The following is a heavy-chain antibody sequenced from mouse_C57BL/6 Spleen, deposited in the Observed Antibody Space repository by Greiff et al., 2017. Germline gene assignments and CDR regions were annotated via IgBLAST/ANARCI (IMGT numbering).Heavy chain of an antibody. CDR2: INPGSGGT. D-gene: IGHD2-1*01. Sequence: QVQLQQSGAELVRPGTSVKVSCKASGYAFTNYLIEWVKQRPGQGLEWIGVINPGSGGTNDNEKFKGKATLTADKSSSTAYMQRSSLTSEDSAVYCWARGVLQYQGNFDYWGQGTTLTVSS. V-gene: IGHV1-54*01. J-gene: IGHJ2*01. CDR3: ARGVLQYQGNFDY. CDR1: GYAFTNYL.